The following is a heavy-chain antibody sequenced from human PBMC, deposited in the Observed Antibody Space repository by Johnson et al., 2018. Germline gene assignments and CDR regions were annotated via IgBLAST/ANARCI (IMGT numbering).Heavy chain of an antibody. V-gene: IGHV3-30*03. CDR1: GFTFRSFG. Sequence: QVQLVQSGGGVVQXGRSLRPSCAASGFTFRSFGMHWVRQAPGKGLELVAVTSYDGSKKYYAAPVKGRFTISRDNSKHTLYLQMNRLRAEDTAVYYCARLSPGFGELLYYYYYMDVWGKGTTVTVSS. CDR3: ARLSPGFGELLYYYYYMDV. J-gene: IGHJ6*03. D-gene: IGHD3-10*01. CDR2: TSYDGSKK.